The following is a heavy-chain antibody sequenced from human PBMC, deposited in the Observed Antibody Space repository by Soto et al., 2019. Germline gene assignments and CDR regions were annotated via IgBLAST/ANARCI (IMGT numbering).Heavy chain of an antibody. J-gene: IGHJ4*02. D-gene: IGHD6-19*01. V-gene: IGHV3-21*01. CDR2: ISSTSSYT. CDR3: ARDLALAGNY. CDR1: GFTFSSYA. Sequence: GGSLRLSCGASGFTFSSYAMNWVRQTQEKGLEWVSSISSTSSYTHYSDSVKGRFTISRDNANNSLFLQMNSLRAEDTATYYCARDLALAGNYWGQGALVTVSS.